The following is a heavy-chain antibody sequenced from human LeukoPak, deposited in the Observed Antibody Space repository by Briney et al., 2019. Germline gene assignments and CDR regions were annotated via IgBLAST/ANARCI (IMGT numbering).Heavy chain of an antibody. V-gene: IGHV5-51*01. CDR1: GYSFTSYW. J-gene: IGHJ6*03. D-gene: IGHD6-13*01. CDR2: IYPGDSDT. CDR3: ARHLYLRGSSWYGPNYYYYMDV. Sequence: GESLKISCKGSGYSFTSYWIGWVRQMPGKGLEWMGIIYPGDSDTRYSPSFQGQVTISADKSISTAYLQWSSLKASDTAMYYCARHLYLRGSSWYGPNYYYYMDVWGKGTTVTVSS.